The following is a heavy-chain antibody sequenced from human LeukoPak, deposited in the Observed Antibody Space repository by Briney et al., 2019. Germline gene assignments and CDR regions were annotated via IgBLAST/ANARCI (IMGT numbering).Heavy chain of an antibody. CDR2: IYVDGRTT. CDR1: GFTFSNYW. Sequence: PGGSLRLSCVASGFTFSNYWMHWVRQPPGKGLVWVSRIYVDGRTTNYADSVKSRFTISRDNVKNTVYLEMNSLSVEDTATYYCIRDFRSADLWGQGTLVTVTS. J-gene: IGHJ5*02. V-gene: IGHV3-74*01. CDR3: IRDFRSADL.